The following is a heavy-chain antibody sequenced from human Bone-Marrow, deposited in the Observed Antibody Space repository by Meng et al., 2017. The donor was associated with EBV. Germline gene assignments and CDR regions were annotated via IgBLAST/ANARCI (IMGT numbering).Heavy chain of an antibody. CDR3: AREPHYYGSGSYYTN. Sequence: QLQLQESGPGLVKPSXXXXLXXXVSXGSISSSSYYWGWIRQPPGKGLEWIGSIYYSGSTYYNPSLKSRVTISVDTSKNQFSLKLSSVTAADTAVYYCAREPHYYGSGSYYTNWGQGTLVTVSS. D-gene: IGHD3-10*01. CDR1: XGSISSSSYY. J-gene: IGHJ4*02. V-gene: IGHV4-39*07. CDR2: IYYSGST.